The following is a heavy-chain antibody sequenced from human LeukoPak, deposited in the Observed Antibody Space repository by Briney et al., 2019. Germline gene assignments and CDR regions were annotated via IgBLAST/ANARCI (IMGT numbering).Heavy chain of an antibody. J-gene: IGHJ3*02. D-gene: IGHD4-11*01. V-gene: IGHV4-59*01. CDR1: GGYISSYY. CDR3: ARDRRESSKPNDAFDI. Sequence: SGTLALTCSVSGGYISSYYWSWIRQHPGKGLECIGYIYYTGSTSYTPSLESRVTISIDTSKKQLSLQLRSVTAADTAVYYCARDRRESSKPNDAFDIWGQGTMVTVSS. CDR2: IYYTGST.